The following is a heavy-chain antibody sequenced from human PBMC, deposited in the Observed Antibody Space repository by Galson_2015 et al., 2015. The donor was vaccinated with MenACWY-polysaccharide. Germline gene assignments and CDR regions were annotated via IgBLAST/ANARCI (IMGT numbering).Heavy chain of an antibody. D-gene: IGHD3/OR15-3a*01. Sequence: SLRLSCAASGLTFSNYWMSWVRQAPGKGLEWVANIKQDGSEKYYIDSVKGRFTISRDNAKNSLYLQMNSLRAEDTAMYYCASQTWTGSFDYWGQGILVTVSS. CDR3: ASQTWTGSFDY. CDR2: IKQDGSEK. J-gene: IGHJ4*02. CDR1: GLTFSNYW. V-gene: IGHV3-7*03.